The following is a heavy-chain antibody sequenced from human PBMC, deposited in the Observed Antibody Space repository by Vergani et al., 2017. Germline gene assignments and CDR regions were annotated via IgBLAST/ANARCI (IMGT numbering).Heavy chain of an antibody. Sequence: QVQLVQSGAEVKKPGASVKVSCKASGYTFTSYYMHWVRQAPGQGLEWMGIINPSGGSTSYAQKFQCRVTMTRDTSTSTVYMELSSLRSEDTAVYYCARAPGDTAMVDYWGQGTLVTVSS. V-gene: IGHV1-46*03. J-gene: IGHJ4*02. CDR3: ARAPGDTAMVDY. D-gene: IGHD5-18*01. CDR2: INPSGGST. CDR1: GYTFTSYY.